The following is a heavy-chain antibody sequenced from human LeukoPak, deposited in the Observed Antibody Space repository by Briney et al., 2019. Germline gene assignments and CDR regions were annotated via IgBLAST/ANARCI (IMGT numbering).Heavy chain of an antibody. D-gene: IGHD3-22*01. CDR1: GFTFSSYG. V-gene: IGHV3-30*18. CDR3: AKALYYYDSSGYYYRSGSVDY. Sequence: GRSLRLPCAASGFTFSSYGMHWVRQAPGKGLEWVAAISYDGSNKYYADSVKGRFTISRDNSKNTLYLQMNSLRAEDTAVYYCAKALYYYDSSGYYYRSGSVDYWGQGTLVTVSS. CDR2: ISYDGSNK. J-gene: IGHJ4*02.